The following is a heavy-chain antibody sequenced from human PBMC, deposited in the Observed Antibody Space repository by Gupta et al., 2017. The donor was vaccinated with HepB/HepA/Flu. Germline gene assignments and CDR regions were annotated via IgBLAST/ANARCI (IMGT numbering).Heavy chain of an antibody. CDR2: ISVSGGAG. Sequence: VYMLESGRGLREPEGSLRLLRAASWLSVDSHGMNWVRQAPGKGLEWISQISVSGGAGYYADSVKGRFSISRDASKNTIYLQMNSLRAEDTAVYYCARNISSGAFDSWGQGTLVTVSS. V-gene: IGHV3-23*01. CDR1: WLSVDSHG. D-gene: IGHD3-22*01. J-gene: IGHJ4*02. CDR3: ARNISSGAFDS.